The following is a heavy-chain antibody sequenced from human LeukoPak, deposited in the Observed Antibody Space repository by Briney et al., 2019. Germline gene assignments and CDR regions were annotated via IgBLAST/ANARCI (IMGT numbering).Heavy chain of an antibody. CDR3: AKSDDQDYGGNSGILDY. CDR1: GFTFDDYT. Sequence: GGSLRLSCAASGFTFDDYTMHWVRQAPGKGLEWVSLISWDGGSTYYADSVKGRFTISRDNSKNSLYLQMNSLRTEDTALYYCAKSDDQDYGGNSGILDYWGQGTLVTVSS. V-gene: IGHV3-43*01. J-gene: IGHJ4*02. D-gene: IGHD4-23*01. CDR2: ISWDGGST.